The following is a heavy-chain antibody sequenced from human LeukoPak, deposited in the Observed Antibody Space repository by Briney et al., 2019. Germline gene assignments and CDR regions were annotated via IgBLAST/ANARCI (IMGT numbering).Heavy chain of an antibody. J-gene: IGHJ4*02. Sequence: QPGGSLRLSCAASRFTFSNYAMNWVRQAPGKGLEWVSAISGSGGGTYYADSVKGRFTISRDNSKNTLYLQMNSLRAEDTAVYYCSKGQGEGSSWQALDYWGQGTLVTVSS. D-gene: IGHD6-13*01. CDR2: ISGSGGGT. CDR3: SKGQGEGSSWQALDY. V-gene: IGHV3-23*01. CDR1: RFTFSNYA.